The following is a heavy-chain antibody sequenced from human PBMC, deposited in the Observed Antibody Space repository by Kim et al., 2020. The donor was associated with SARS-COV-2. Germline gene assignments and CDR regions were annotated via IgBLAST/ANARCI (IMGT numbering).Heavy chain of an antibody. V-gene: IGHV5-51*01. J-gene: IGHJ6*02. CDR1: GYSFTSYW. D-gene: IGHD2-15*01. Sequence: GESLKISCKGSGYSFTSYWIGWVRQMPGKGLEWMGIIYPGDYDTRYSPSFQGQVTISADKSISTAYLQWSSLKASDTAMYYCARHGDCSGGSCYSLHYYYGMDVWGQGTTVTVSS. CDR3: ARHGDCSGGSCYSLHYYYGMDV. CDR2: IYPGDYDT.